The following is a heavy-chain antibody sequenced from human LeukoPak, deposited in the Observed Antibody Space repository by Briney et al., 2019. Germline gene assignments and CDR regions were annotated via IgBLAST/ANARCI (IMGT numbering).Heavy chain of an antibody. CDR3: AKIPEGYSYGYGWFDP. V-gene: IGHV3-23*01. CDR2: ISGSGNYT. J-gene: IGHJ5*02. Sequence: QPGGSLRLSCAVSGFTFSGYAMSWVRQAPGKGLEWVSTISGSGNYTYYADSVKGRFSISRDNSKNTLHLQMNSLRAEDTAVYYCAKIPEGYSYGYGWFDPWGQGTLVTVSS. CDR1: GFTFSGYA. D-gene: IGHD5-18*01.